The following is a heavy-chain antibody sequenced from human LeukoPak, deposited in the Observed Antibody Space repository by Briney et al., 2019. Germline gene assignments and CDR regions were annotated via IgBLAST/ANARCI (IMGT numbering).Heavy chain of an antibody. CDR2: IYHSGNT. V-gene: IGHV4-38-2*02. Sequence: PSETLSLTCTVSGYSISSGYYWGWIRQPPGKGLEWIGSIYHSGNTYYNPSLKSRVTMSADTSKNQFSLKLSSVTAADTAVYYCAREYCTSSRCYKEGFDYWGQGTLVIVSS. CDR3: AREYCTSSRCYKEGFDY. CDR1: GYSISSGYY. J-gene: IGHJ4*02. D-gene: IGHD2-2*01.